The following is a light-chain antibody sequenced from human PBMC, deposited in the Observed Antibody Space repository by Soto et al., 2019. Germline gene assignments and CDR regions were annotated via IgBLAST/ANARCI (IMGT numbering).Light chain of an antibody. J-gene: IGKJ2*01. Sequence: EIVLTQSPGTLSVSPGQRVTVSCRASQSVSSSFLAWYQQKPGQAPRLLIYGASSRATGIPDRFSGSESGTDFTLTISRLEPEDVAVYYCQQYGSSPYTFGRGTKLESK. CDR1: QSVSSSF. V-gene: IGKV3-20*01. CDR2: GAS. CDR3: QQYGSSPYT.